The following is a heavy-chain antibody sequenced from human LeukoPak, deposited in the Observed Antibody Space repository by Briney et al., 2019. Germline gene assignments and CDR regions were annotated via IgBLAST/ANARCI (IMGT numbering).Heavy chain of an antibody. J-gene: IGHJ6*02. CDR2: IIPILGIA. CDR1: GGTFIIYA. V-gene: IGHV1-69*04. CDR3: ARDSDIVVVVAATVHYGMDV. D-gene: IGHD2-15*01. Sequence: ASVRVSCKASGGTFIIYAISWVRQAPGQGGEWMGRIIPILGIANYAQKFQGRVTITADKSTSTAYMELSSLRSEDTAVYYCARDSDIVVVVAATVHYGMDVWGQGTTVTVSS.